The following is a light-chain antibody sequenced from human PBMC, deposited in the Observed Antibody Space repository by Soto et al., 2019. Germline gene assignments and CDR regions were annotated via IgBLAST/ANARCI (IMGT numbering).Light chain of an antibody. J-gene: IGKJ3*01. CDR3: QHYGTSAL. Sequence: EIVLTKSPGTLSLSPGERATLSCRASQSVSSSYLAWYQQKPGQAPRLLIYDASRATGIPDRFSGSGSGTAFTLTITRLEPEDFAVYYCQHYGTSALFGPGTKVDI. CDR1: QSVSSSY. CDR2: DAS. V-gene: IGKV3-20*01.